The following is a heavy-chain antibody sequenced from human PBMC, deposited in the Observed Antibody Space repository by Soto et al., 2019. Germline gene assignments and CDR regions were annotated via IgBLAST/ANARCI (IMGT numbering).Heavy chain of an antibody. Sequence: PSETLSLTCTVSGDSISSRGYYWGWIRQPPGKGLEWIGTIYYSGSTYYNPSLKSRVTISVDTSKNQFSLKLSSVTAADTAVYYCATSNCFDPWGQGTLVPVSS. CDR1: GDSISSRGYY. CDR3: ATSNCFDP. V-gene: IGHV4-39*01. J-gene: IGHJ5*02. CDR2: IYYSGST.